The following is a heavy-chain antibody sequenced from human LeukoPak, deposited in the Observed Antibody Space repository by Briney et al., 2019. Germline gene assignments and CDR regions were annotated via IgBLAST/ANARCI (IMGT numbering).Heavy chain of an antibody. Sequence: GGSLRLSCVASGFTFDDYTMHWVRQSPGSGLEWVLLISWDGGTTYYADSVKGRFTISRDNSKNSLYLQMNSLRVEDTALYYCTKGPYYYDSSGYFHFDYWGREPWSPSPQ. CDR2: ISWDGGTT. CDR3: TKGPYYYDSSGYFHFDY. J-gene: IGHJ4*02. D-gene: IGHD3-22*01. CDR1: GFTFDDYT. V-gene: IGHV3-43D*03.